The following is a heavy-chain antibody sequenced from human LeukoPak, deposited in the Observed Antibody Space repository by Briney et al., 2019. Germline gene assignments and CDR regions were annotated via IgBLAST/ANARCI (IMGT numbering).Heavy chain of an antibody. J-gene: IGHJ4*02. D-gene: IGHD1-1*01. Sequence: SETLSLTCAVSGGSLSSSKWWSWGRQPPGKGLEWIGEIYHSGSTNYNPSLKSRVTISVDKSKNQFSLKLSSVTAADTAVYYSARAAARYGNYFDYWGQGTLVTVSS. CDR2: IYHSGST. CDR3: ARAAARYGNYFDY. CDR1: GGSLSSSKW. V-gene: IGHV4-4*02.